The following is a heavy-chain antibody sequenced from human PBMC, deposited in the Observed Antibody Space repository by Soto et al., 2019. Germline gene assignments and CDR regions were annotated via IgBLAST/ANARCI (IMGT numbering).Heavy chain of an antibody. D-gene: IGHD3-22*01. CDR1: GGTFSTYA. CDR3: ARGVHYDSSGYYYFY. V-gene: IGHV1-69*13. Sequence: SVKVSCKASGGTFSTYAIDWVRQAPGQGLEWMGGIIPLFGTAKYAQNFQGRITITADESTNTAYMELRSLRSQDTAVYYCARGVHYDSSGYYYFYWGQGSLVTVSS. J-gene: IGHJ4*02. CDR2: IIPLFGTA.